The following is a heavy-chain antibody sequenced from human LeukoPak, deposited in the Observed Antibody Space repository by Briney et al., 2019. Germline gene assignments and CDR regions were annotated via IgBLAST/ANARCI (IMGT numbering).Heavy chain of an antibody. V-gene: IGHV4-31*03. CDR2: IYYSGST. D-gene: IGHD2-15*01. CDR1: GGSISSGGYY. J-gene: IGHJ2*01. Sequence: SETLSLTCTVSGGSISSGGYYWSWIRQHPGKGLEWIGYIYYSGSTYYNPSLKSRVTISVDTSKNQFSLKLSSVTAADTAVYYCAREFAEPLGYCNGGSCPRYFDLWGRGTLVTVSS. CDR3: AREFAEPLGYCNGGSCPRYFDL.